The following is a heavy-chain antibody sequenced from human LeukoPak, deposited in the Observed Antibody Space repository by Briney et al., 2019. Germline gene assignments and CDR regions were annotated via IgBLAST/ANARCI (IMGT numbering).Heavy chain of an antibody. V-gene: IGHV3-23*01. J-gene: IGHJ6*03. CDR1: GFTFSSYA. CDR3: ANGNRCTSPNCLGYYYFYMDV. Sequence: GGSLRLSCAASGFTFSSYAMSWVRQAPEKGLEWVSAISGSGGSTYYADSVKGRFTISRDNSKNTLYLQMNSLRAEGTAVYYCANGNRCTSPNCLGYYYFYMDVWGKGTTVTVSS. D-gene: IGHD2-8*01. CDR2: ISGSGGST.